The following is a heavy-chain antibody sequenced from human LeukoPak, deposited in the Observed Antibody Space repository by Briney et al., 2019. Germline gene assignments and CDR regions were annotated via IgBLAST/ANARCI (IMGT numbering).Heavy chain of an antibody. CDR3: ARAAGLVRGVIVY. CDR2: ISYDGSNK. V-gene: IGHV3-30*04. Sequence: GRSLTLSCAASGFTFSSYAMHWVRQAPGKGLEWVAVISYDGSNKYYADSVKGRFTISRDNSKNTLYLQMNSLRAEDTAVYYCARAAGLVRGVIVYWGQGTLVTVSS. D-gene: IGHD3-10*01. J-gene: IGHJ4*02. CDR1: GFTFSSYA.